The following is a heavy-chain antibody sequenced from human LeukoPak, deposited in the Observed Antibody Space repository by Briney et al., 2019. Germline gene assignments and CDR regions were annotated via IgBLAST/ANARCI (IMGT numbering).Heavy chain of an antibody. CDR1: EFTFSSYE. J-gene: IGHJ4*02. Sequence: PGGSLRLSCAASEFTFSSYEMNWVRQAPGKGLEWVSYISSTGNNIYYADSVKGRFAISRDNARNSLYLQMNSLRAEDTAVYYCVGGDYWGQGTLVTVSS. V-gene: IGHV3-48*03. CDR2: ISSTGNNI. CDR3: VGGDY.